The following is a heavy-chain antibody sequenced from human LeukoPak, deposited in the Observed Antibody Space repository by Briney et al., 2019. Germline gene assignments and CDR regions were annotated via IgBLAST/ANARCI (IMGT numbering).Heavy chain of an antibody. CDR3: ARSILGYCSGGSCQKGGDY. CDR2: ISSSSSYI. J-gene: IGHJ4*02. V-gene: IGHV3-21*01. D-gene: IGHD2-15*01. CDR1: GFTFSSYS. Sequence: GGSLRLSCAASGFTFSSYSMNWVRQAPGKGLEWVSSISSSSSYIYYEDSVKGRFTISRDNAKNSLYLQMNSLRAEDTAVYYCARSILGYCSGGSCQKGGDYWGQGTLVTVSS.